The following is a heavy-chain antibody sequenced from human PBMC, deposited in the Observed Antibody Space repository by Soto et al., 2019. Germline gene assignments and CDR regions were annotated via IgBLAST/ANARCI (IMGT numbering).Heavy chain of an antibody. V-gene: IGHV4-4*02. CDR1: GGSISSSNW. CDR2: IYHSGST. Sequence: SETLSLTCAVSGGSISSSNWWSWVRQPPGKGLEWIGEIYHSGSTNYNPSLKSRVTISVDKSKNQFSLKLSSVTAADTAVYYCAREGVVVREAFYGMDVWGQGTTVTVSS. J-gene: IGHJ6*02. D-gene: IGHD2-2*01. CDR3: AREGVVVREAFYGMDV.